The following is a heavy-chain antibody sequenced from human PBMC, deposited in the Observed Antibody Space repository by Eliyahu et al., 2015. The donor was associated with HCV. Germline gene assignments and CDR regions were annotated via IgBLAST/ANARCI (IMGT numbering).Heavy chain of an antibody. CDR2: INPSGGTT. J-gene: IGHJ4*02. CDR1: GYTFTTYY. Sequence: QVQLVQSGAEVKKPGASVKVSCKASGYTFTTYYIHWVRQALGQGLEWMGRINPSGGTTTYTQKLQGRVTMTRDTSTSTVYMELSSLRSEDTAVYYCARGPEYSYGIIDYWGQGTLVTVSS. V-gene: IGHV1-46*04. CDR3: ARGPEYSYGIIDY. D-gene: IGHD5-18*01.